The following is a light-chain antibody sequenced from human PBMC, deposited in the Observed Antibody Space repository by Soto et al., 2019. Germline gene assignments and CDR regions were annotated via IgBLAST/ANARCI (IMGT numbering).Light chain of an antibody. J-gene: IGKJ4*01. Sequence: EIVMTQSPATPSVSPGERATLSCRASQSVSSNLAWYQQKPGQAPRLLIYGASNRATGIPARFSGSGSGTEFTLTISSLQSEDFAVYYCQQYNNWPPLTFGGGTKVEIK. CDR3: QQYNNWPPLT. V-gene: IGKV3-15*01. CDR1: QSVSSN. CDR2: GAS.